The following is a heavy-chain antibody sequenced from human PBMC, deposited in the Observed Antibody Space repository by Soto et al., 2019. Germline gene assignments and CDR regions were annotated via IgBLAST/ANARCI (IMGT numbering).Heavy chain of an antibody. D-gene: IGHD1-1*01. J-gene: IGHJ4*02. CDR2: ITYDGSNK. V-gene: IGHV3-30*18. CDR3: EKDPKATGTHY. CDR1: GFIISSYG. Sequence: PGGSLRLSCAASGFIISSYGMHWVRQAPGKGLEWVAVITYDGSNKYYADSVKGRFSISRDNSRNRLYLQMYSLRPEDTAVYYCEKDPKATGTHYWGRGTLVTVSS.